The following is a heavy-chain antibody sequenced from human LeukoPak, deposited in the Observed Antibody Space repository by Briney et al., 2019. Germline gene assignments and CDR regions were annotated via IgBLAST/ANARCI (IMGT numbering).Heavy chain of an antibody. Sequence: GGSLRLSCAASGFTFSSYSMNWVRQAPGKGLEWVSSISSSSSYIYYADSVKGRFTISRDNAKNSLYLQMNSLRVEDTAVYYCARERQGSNWDPFDYWGQGTLVTVSS. D-gene: IGHD6-13*01. CDR3: ARERQGSNWDPFDY. V-gene: IGHV3-21*01. CDR2: ISSSSSYI. J-gene: IGHJ4*02. CDR1: GFTFSSYS.